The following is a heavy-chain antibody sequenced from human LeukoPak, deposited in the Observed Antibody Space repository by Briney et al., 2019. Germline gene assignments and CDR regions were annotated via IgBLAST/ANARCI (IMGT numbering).Heavy chain of an antibody. D-gene: IGHD2-15*01. CDR1: GYSINNYW. CDR2: IYPADSDI. J-gene: IGHJ5*02. V-gene: IGHV5-51*01. Sequence: GESLKIPCKGSGYSINNYWIGWVRQMPGKGLEWMGIIYPADSDIRYSPSFQGQVTISADKSISTAYLQWSSLKASDTAMYYCARQEYCSGGSCYIWFNPWGQGTLVIVSS. CDR3: ARQEYCSGGSCYIWFNP.